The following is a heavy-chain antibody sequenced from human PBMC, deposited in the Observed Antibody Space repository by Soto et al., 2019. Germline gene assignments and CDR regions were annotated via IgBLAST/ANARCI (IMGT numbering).Heavy chain of an antibody. CDR2: ISYDGSNK. V-gene: IGHV3-30*03. CDR1: GFTFSSYG. J-gene: IGHJ4*02. CDR3: ACVVVPEEPNFDY. Sequence: GGSLRLSCAASGFTFSSYGMHWVRQAPGKGLKWVAVISYDGSNKYYADSVKGRFTISRDNSKNTLYLQMNSLRAEDTAVYYCACVVVPEEPNFDYWGQGTLVTVSS. D-gene: IGHD2-2*01.